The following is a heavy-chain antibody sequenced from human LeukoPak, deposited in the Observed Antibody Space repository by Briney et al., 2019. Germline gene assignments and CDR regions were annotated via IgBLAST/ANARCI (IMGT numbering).Heavy chain of an antibody. Sequence: GGSLRLSCAASGFTFSDYYMSWIRQAPGKGLEWVSYISSSGSTIYYADSVKGRFTISRDNAKNSLYLQMNSLRAEDTAVYYCARALVVVPAAHFDYWGQGTLVTVSS. J-gene: IGHJ4*02. V-gene: IGHV3-11*04. CDR2: ISSSGSTI. CDR3: ARALVVVPAAHFDY. CDR1: GFTFSDYY. D-gene: IGHD2-2*01.